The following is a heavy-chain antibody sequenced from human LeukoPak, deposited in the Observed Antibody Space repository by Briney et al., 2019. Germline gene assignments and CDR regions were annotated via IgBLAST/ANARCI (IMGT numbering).Heavy chain of an antibody. CDR2: ITIGVGAG. J-gene: IGHJ4*02. Sequence: GGSLRLSCAASGFTFSDYYMTWIRQTPEKGLEWISHITIGVGAGYYADSVKGRFTISRDNSKNTLYLQMNSLRAEDTAVYFCATQVISGYYPEKIDYWGQGTLVTVSS. CDR1: GFTFSDYY. V-gene: IGHV3-11*04. CDR3: ATQVISGYYPEKIDY. D-gene: IGHD3-22*01.